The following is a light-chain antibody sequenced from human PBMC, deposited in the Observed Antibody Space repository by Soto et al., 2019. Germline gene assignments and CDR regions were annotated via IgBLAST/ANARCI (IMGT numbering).Light chain of an antibody. CDR2: GAS. CDR3: QQYDNWPPTT. J-gene: IGKJ5*01. Sequence: EIVMTQSPVTLSVSPGERVTLSCRASQSVSSNLAWYQQKPGQAPRLLISGASTRATGIPARFSGSGSGTEFTLTISSLQSEDFAVYYCQQYDNWPPTTFGQGTRLETK. V-gene: IGKV3-15*01. CDR1: QSVSSN.